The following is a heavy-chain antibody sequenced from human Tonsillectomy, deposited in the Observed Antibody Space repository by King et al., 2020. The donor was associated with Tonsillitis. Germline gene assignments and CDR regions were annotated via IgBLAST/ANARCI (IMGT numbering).Heavy chain of an antibody. J-gene: IGHJ4*02. Sequence: QLVQSGAEVKKPGSSVKVSCKASGYTFTDYAMHWVRQAPGQRLECMGWINAGNGKTKYSQKFQDRITITRDTSASTMYMELSSLRSEDTAVYYCARDRSGRYERDFDYWGQGTLVTVSS. CDR2: INAGNGKT. V-gene: IGHV1-3*01. CDR3: ARDRSGRYERDFDY. CDR1: GYTFTDYA. D-gene: IGHD1-26*01.